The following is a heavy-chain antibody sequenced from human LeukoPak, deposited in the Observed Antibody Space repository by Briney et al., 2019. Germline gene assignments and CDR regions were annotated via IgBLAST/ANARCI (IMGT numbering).Heavy chain of an antibody. J-gene: IGHJ4*02. Sequence: PAETLSLTCTVSGGSIRSSSYYWGWLRQPPGKGLEWIVSVYYSGSTNYRPSLRSRVTIAVDTSKNQFSLKLSSVTATDTAVYYCARHDGSYYTYNFDYLRQGTLVTVSS. CDR1: GGSIRSSSYY. D-gene: IGHD3-22*01. V-gene: IGHV4-39*01. CDR2: VYYSGST. CDR3: ARHDGSYYTYNFDY.